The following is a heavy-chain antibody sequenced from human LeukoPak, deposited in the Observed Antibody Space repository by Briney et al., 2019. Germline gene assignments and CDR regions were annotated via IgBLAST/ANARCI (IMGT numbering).Heavy chain of an antibody. CDR2: IKSRTYGGTA. CDR1: GFTFSNAW. Sequence: GGSRRLSCEASGFTFSNAWMNWVRQAPGKGLEWVGRIKSRTYGGTADYAAPVKGRFTISRDDSKNTLYLQMKSLKTEDTAMYYCTTEGYGDAFDIWGLGTMVTVSS. V-gene: IGHV3-15*07. D-gene: IGHD2-15*01. CDR3: TTEGYGDAFDI. J-gene: IGHJ3*02.